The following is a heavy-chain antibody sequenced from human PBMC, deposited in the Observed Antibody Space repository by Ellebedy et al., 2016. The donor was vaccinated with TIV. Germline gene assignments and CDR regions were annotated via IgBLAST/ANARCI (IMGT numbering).Heavy chain of an antibody. J-gene: IGHJ4*02. D-gene: IGHD6-6*01. V-gene: IGHV3-23*01. CDR2: ISDRGTSP. CDR3: TRGAVGGDTSSYYFDN. Sequence: GESLKISCAASGFTFSDYAMNWVRQAPGKGLQWVSTISDRGTSPNYADSVKGRFTISRDNSEITLSLQLSSLRVDDTAGYYCTRGAVGGDTSSYYFDNWGQGILVTVSS. CDR1: GFTFSDYA.